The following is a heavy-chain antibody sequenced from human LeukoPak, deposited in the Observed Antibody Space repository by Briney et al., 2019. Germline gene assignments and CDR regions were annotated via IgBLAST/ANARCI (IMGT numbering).Heavy chain of an antibody. D-gene: IGHD3-22*01. Sequence: GASVKVSCKASGYTFTSYYMHWVRQAPGQGLEWMGIINPSGGSTGYAQKFQGRVTMTRDTSTSTVYMELSSLRSEDTAAYYCARGLRITMIVVVTSFDYWGQGTLVTVSS. CDR2: INPSGGST. J-gene: IGHJ4*02. CDR3: ARGLRITMIVVVTSFDY. V-gene: IGHV1-46*01. CDR1: GYTFTSYY.